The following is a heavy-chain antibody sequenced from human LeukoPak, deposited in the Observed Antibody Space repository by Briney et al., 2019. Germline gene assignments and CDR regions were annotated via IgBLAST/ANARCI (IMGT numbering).Heavy chain of an antibody. D-gene: IGHD6-19*01. V-gene: IGHV1-2*02. CDR3: ARARSLTGYSSGWYGHYFDY. CDR2: INPNSGDT. J-gene: IGHJ4*02. CDR1: GYTFTGNY. Sequence: GASVKVSCKASGYTFTGNYMHWVRQAPGQGLEWMGWINPNSGDTNYERKFQGRVTLTRDTSISTAYMELSRLTSDDTAVYYCARARSLTGYSSGWYGHYFDYWGQGTLVTVSS.